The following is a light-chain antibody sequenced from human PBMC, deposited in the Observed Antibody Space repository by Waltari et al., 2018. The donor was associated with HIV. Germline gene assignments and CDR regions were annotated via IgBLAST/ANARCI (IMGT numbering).Light chain of an antibody. CDR2: EVN. CDR1: SSDVCGYEY. Sequence: QSALTQPPSAPGSLGQSVTISCTGTSSDVCGYEYVSWYQQHPDKAPKLIIYEVNKRTSGVPDRFAGSKSDNTASLTVAGLQDDDEAHYYCASYGDTNRVLFGGGTRVTVL. CDR3: ASYGDTNRVL. V-gene: IGLV2-8*01. J-gene: IGLJ6*01.